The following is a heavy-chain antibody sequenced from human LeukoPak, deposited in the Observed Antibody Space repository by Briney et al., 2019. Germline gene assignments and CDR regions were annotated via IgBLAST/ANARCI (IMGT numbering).Heavy chain of an antibody. CDR2: TCWDDDK. CDR1: GFSLTTTGVR. Sequence: SGPTLVNPTQTLTLTCTFSGFSLTTTGVRVGWVRRPPGKALEWLALTCWDDDKRYSPSLQSRLTITKDTSKNRVVLSMTNMDPVDTATYYCAHKHSAVGAFDYWGQGILVTVSS. D-gene: IGHD6-19*01. V-gene: IGHV2-5*02. J-gene: IGHJ4*02. CDR3: AHKHSAVGAFDY.